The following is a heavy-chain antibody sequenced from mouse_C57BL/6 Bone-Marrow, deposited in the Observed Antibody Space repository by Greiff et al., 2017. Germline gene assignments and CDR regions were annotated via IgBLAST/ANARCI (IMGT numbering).Heavy chain of an antibody. Sequence: VQLVESGAELARPGASVKLSCKASGYTFTSYGISWVKQRTGQGLEWIGEFYPRSGNTYYNEKFKGKATLTADKSSSTAYMELRSLTSEDSAVYFCRRLAAQGTGYWVQGTTLTVSS. D-gene: IGHD3-2*02. CDR3: RRLAAQGTGY. CDR2: FYPRSGNT. J-gene: IGHJ2*01. V-gene: IGHV1-81*01. CDR1: GYTFTSYG.